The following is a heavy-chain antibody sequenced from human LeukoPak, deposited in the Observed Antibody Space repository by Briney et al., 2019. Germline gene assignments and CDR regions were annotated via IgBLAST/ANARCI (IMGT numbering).Heavy chain of an antibody. V-gene: IGHV3-11*06. D-gene: IGHD2-2*01. CDR1: GFTFSDYY. Sequence: PGGSLRLSCAASGFTFSDYYMSWIRQAPGKGLEWVSYISSSSGYTNYADSVKGRFTISRDNAKHSLYLQMNSLRAEDTAVYYCARVQGYCSSTSCSLWDYWGQGTLVTVSS. J-gene: IGHJ4*02. CDR2: ISSSSGYT. CDR3: ARVQGYCSSTSCSLWDY.